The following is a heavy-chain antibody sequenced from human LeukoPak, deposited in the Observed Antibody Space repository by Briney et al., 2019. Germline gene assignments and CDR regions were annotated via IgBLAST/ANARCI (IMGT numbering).Heavy chain of an antibody. J-gene: IGHJ3*02. CDR1: GFTFSSYS. D-gene: IGHD3-22*01. V-gene: IGHV3-48*01. Sequence: GGSLRLSCAASGFTFSSYSMNWVRQAPGKGLEWVSYISRSSSTIYYADSVKGRFTISRDNAKNSLYLQMNSLRAEDAAVYYCARDSVTMIVDAFDIWGQGTMVTVSS. CDR2: ISRSSSTI. CDR3: ARDSVTMIVDAFDI.